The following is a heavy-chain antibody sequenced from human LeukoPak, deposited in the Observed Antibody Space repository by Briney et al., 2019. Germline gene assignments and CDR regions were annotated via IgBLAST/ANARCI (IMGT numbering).Heavy chain of an antibody. Sequence: GGSLRLSCAASGFTVSSNYMSWVRQAPGRGLEWVSVIYSGGSTYYTDSVKGRFTISRDNSKNTLFLQMNSLRAGDTAVYYCARGTVTMVDYWGQGTLVTVSS. J-gene: IGHJ4*02. CDR1: GFTVSSNY. CDR2: IYSGGST. CDR3: ARGTVTMVDY. D-gene: IGHD3-10*01. V-gene: IGHV3-66*01.